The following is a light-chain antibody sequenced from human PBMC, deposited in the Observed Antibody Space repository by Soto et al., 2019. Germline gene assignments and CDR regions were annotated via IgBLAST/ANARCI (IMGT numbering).Light chain of an antibody. V-gene: IGLV1-40*01. J-gene: IGLJ1*01. CDR1: SSNIGAGYD. Sequence: QSVLTQPPSVSGAPGQRVTISCTGSSSNIGAGYDVHWYQQLPGTAPKLLIYGNSNRPSGVPDRFSGSKSGTSASLAITGLQALDEADYYCQSLESILSGSDFFGRGT. CDR3: QSLESILSGSDF. CDR2: GNS.